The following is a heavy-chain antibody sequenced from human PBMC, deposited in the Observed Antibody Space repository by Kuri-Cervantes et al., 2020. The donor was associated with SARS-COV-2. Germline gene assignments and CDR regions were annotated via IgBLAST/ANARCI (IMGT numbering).Heavy chain of an antibody. CDR3: ARSCTYARCSEYFQH. Sequence: GGSLRLSCAASGFTFSSYGMHWVRQAPGKGLEWVAVISYDGSNKDYADSVKGRFTISRDNSKNTLYLQMNSLRAEDTAVYYCARSCTYARCSEYFQHWGQGTLVTVSS. CDR1: GFTFSSYG. D-gene: IGHD2-8*01. J-gene: IGHJ1*01. CDR2: ISYDGSNK. V-gene: IGHV3-30*03.